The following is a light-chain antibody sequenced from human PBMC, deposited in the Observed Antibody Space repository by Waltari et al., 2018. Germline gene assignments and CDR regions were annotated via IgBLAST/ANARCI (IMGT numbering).Light chain of an antibody. CDR2: GVS. J-gene: IGLJ1*01. CDR3: CSYAGSYTYV. CDR1: SSGFGGYNY. V-gene: IGLV2-11*01. Sequence: QSALTQPRSVSGSPGQSVTISCTGTSSGFGGYNYVPWYQQPPGKAPKLMIYGVSKRPSGVPDRFSGSKSCNTASLTISGLQAEDEADYYCCSYAGSYTYVFGTGTKVTVL.